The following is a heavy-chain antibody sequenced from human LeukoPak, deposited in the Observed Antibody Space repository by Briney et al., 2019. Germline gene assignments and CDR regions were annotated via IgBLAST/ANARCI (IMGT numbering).Heavy chain of an antibody. Sequence: ASVKVSCKASGGTFSSCAISWVRQAPGQGLEWMGGIIPIFGTANYAQKFQGRVTITADESTSTAYMELSSLRSEDTAVYYCARERQGIAAALYYWGQGTLVTVSS. V-gene: IGHV1-69*01. CDR1: GGTFSSCA. CDR3: ARERQGIAAALYY. CDR2: IIPIFGTA. J-gene: IGHJ4*02. D-gene: IGHD6-13*01.